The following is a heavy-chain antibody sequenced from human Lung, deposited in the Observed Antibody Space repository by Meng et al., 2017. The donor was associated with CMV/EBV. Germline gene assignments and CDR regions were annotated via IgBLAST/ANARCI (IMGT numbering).Heavy chain of an antibody. V-gene: IGHV1-69*04. J-gene: IGHJ5*01. CDR3: AREQYCSNTNCFNWFDS. D-gene: IGHD2-2*01. CDR2: IIPVRGIT. Sequence: GDYSSYSVSWVRQAPGQGLEWMGRIIPVRGITNYAQKFQGRVTITADRSTSTFYMELSSLRSEDTAMHYCAREQYCSNTNCFNWFDSWAQGTLVTVSS. CDR1: GDYSSYS.